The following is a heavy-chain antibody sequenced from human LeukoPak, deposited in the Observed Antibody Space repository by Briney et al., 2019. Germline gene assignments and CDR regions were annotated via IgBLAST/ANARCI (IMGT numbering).Heavy chain of an antibody. CDR2: ISYDGSNK. J-gene: IGHJ4*02. D-gene: IGHD3-10*01. CDR3: ARDLSPMVRGFDY. V-gene: IGHV3-30-3*01. Sequence: PGGSLRLSCAASGFTFSSYAMHWVRQAPGKGLEWVAVISYDGSNKYYADSVKGRFTISRDNSKNTLYLQMNSLRAEDTAVYYCARDLSPMVRGFDYWGQGTLVTVSS. CDR1: GFTFSSYA.